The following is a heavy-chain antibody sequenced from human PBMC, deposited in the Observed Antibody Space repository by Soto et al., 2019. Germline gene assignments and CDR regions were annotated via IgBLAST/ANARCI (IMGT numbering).Heavy chain of an antibody. CDR3: ARSGVGSGYYFDY. V-gene: IGHV3-30-3*01. J-gene: IGHJ4*02. Sequence: QVQLVESGGGVVQPGRPLRLSCAASGFTFSSYAMHWVRQAPGKGLEWVAVISYDGSNKYYADSVKGRFTISRDNSKNTLYLQMNSLRAEDTAVYYCARSGVGSGYYFDYWGQGTLVTVSS. D-gene: IGHD2-8*01. CDR2: ISYDGSNK. CDR1: GFTFSSYA.